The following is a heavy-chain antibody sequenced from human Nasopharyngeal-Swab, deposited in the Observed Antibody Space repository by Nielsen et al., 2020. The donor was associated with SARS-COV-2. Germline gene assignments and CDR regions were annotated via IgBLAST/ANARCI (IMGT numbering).Heavy chain of an antibody. J-gene: IGHJ4*02. CDR2: LSWDGVNK. V-gene: IGHV3-43*01. Sequence: GGSPRLSCVASGFTFDDYGMHWVRPVPGKGLEWVSLLSWDGVNKYYADSVKGRFTISRDNSKNSLYLQMNSLRSEDTALYYCARGTADYSNPSFDYWGQGTLVTVPS. CDR1: GFTFDDYG. D-gene: IGHD4-11*01. CDR3: ARGTADYSNPSFDY.